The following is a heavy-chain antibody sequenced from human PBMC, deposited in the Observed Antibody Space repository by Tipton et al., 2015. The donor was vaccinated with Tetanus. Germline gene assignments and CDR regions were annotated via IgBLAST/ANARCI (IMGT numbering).Heavy chain of an antibody. CDR1: GGTFSSYA. CDR3: ARDSWKMVRGVTTYYNWFDP. V-gene: IGHV1-69*01. D-gene: IGHD3-10*01. Sequence: QLVQSGAEVKKPGSSVKVSCKASGGTFSSYAISWVRQAPGQGLEWMGGIIPIFGTANYAQKFQGRVTITADESTSTAYMELSSLRSEDTAVYYCARDSWKMVRGVTTYYNWFDPWGQGTLVTVSS. J-gene: IGHJ5*02. CDR2: IIPIFGTA.